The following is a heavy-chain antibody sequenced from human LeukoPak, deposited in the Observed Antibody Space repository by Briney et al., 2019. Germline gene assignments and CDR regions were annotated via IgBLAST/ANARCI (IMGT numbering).Heavy chain of an antibody. CDR1: GFTFRNYA. CDR3: ARGSIAAAGSSKGYMDV. CDR2: ISYDGSNK. J-gene: IGHJ6*03. Sequence: GGSLRLSCAASGFTFRNYAMHWVRQAPGKGLEWVAVISYDGSNKYYADSVKGRFTISRDNSKDTVYLQMNSLRAEDTAVFYCARGSIAAAGSSKGYMDVWGKGTTVTVSS. D-gene: IGHD6-13*01. V-gene: IGHV3-30-3*01.